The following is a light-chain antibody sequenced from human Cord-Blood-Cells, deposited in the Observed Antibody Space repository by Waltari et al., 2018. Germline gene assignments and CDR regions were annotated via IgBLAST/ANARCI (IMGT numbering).Light chain of an antibody. CDR1: QSISSY. CDR2: AAS. Sequence: DIQMTQSPSSLSASVGDRVTITCRASQSISSYLNWYQQKPGKAPKLLIYAASSLQSGVPSSFSDSRSGTDFTLTISSLQPEDFSTYYCQQSYSTPHFGQGTKVEIK. J-gene: IGKJ1*01. V-gene: IGKV1-39*01. CDR3: QQSYSTPH.